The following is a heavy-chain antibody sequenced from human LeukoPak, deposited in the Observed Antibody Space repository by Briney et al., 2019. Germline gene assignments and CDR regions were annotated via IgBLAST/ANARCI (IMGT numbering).Heavy chain of an antibody. Sequence: GGSLRLSCAASGLTFSSYWMSWVRQAPGKGLEWVSAISGSGGSTYYADSVKGRFTISRDNSKNTLYLQMNSLRAEDTAVYYCAKRGLPNGIDWFDPWGQGTLVTVSS. D-gene: IGHD2-8*01. CDR3: AKRGLPNGIDWFDP. CDR2: ISGSGGST. V-gene: IGHV3-23*01. J-gene: IGHJ5*02. CDR1: GLTFSSYW.